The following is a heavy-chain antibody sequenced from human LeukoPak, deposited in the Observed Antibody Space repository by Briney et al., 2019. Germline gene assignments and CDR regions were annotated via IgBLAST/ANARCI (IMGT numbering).Heavy chain of an antibody. CDR2: INWNGDAT. CDR3: AKGGAYCGGDCRTSDAFDI. Sequence: GGSLRLSCAASGFTFGDYAMNWVRQAPGKGLEWVSGINWNGDATGYADSVKGRFTISRDNAKNSLYLQMNSLRAEDTALYYCAKGGAYCGGDCRTSDAFDIWGQGTMVTVSS. V-gene: IGHV3-20*04. CDR1: GFTFGDYA. J-gene: IGHJ3*02. D-gene: IGHD2-21*02.